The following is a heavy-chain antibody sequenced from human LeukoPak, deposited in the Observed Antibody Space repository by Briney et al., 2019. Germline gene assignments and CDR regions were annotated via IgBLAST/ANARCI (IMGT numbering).Heavy chain of an antibody. CDR3: AKDKGYYYDSSGYPISFLDY. J-gene: IGHJ4*02. D-gene: IGHD3-22*01. CDR1: GFTFSSYA. Sequence: PGGSLRLSCAASGFTFSSYAMSWVRQAPGKGLEWVSAISGSGGSTYYADSVKGRFTISRDNSKNTLYLQMNSLRAEDTAVYYCAKDKGYYYDSSGYPISFLDYWGQGALVTVSS. CDR2: ISGSGGST. V-gene: IGHV3-23*01.